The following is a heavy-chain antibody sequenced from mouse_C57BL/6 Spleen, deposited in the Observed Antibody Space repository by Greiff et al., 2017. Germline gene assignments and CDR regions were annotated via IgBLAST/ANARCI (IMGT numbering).Heavy chain of an antibody. D-gene: IGHD2-3*01. Sequence: VQLQQSGAELVKPGASVKISCKASGYTFTDYYINWVKQRPGQGLEWIGKIGPGSGSTYYNEKFKGKATLTADKSSSTAYMQLSSLTSEDSAVYFCAWDGYYVYYAMDYWGQGTSVTVSS. CDR2: IGPGSGST. V-gene: IGHV1-77*01. J-gene: IGHJ4*01. CDR3: AWDGYYVYYAMDY. CDR1: GYTFTDYY.